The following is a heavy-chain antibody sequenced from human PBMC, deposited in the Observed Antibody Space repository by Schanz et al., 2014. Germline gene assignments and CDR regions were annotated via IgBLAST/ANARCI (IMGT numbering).Heavy chain of an antibody. J-gene: IGHJ5*02. CDR2: VHSSGST. V-gene: IGHV4-59*08. CDR1: GGSIRGYY. Sequence: QVQLQESGPGLVKPSETLSLTCTVSGGSIRGYYCSWIRQPPGKGLEWIGYVHSSGSTNYNSSLKSRVTISVDPSKNQFPLKWSSVTAADTAVYYCARHLPGGYNNHGWFDPWGQGTLVTVSS. CDR3: ARHLPGGYNNHGWFDP. D-gene: IGHD4-4*01.